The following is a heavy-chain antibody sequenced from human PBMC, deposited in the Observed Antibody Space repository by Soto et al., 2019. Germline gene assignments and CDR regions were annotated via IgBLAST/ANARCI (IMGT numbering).Heavy chain of an antibody. CDR3: ASDRAAAGPSSFDY. V-gene: IGHV3-74*01. CDR2: INSDGSST. J-gene: IGHJ4*02. CDR1: GLPFSSYW. Sequence: GGPRSLACAASGLPFSSYWMHSVRQAPGKGLVWVSRINSDGSSTSYADSEKSRFTISRHTAKNTLYLQMNSMRAEAKAVYYCASDRAAAGPSSFDYWGQGTLVTVSS. D-gene: IGHD6-13*01.